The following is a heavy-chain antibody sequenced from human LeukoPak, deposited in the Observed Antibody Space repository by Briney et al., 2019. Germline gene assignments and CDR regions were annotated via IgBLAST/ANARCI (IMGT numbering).Heavy chain of an antibody. Sequence: KSGGSLRLSCAASGFTFSSHSMNWVRQAPGKGLEWVSSISSSSSYIYYADSVKGRFTISRDNAKNSLYLQMNSLRAEDTAVYYCARDVAYSSSWYVKPFDYWGQGTLVTVSS. CDR2: ISSSSSYI. CDR3: ARDVAYSSSWYVKPFDY. CDR1: GFTFSSHS. J-gene: IGHJ4*02. D-gene: IGHD6-13*01. V-gene: IGHV3-21*01.